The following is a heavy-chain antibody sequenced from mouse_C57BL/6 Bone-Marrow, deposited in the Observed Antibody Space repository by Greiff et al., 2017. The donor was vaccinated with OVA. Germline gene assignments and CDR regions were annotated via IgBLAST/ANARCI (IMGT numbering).Heavy chain of an antibody. D-gene: IGHD4-1*01. V-gene: IGHV7-1*01. J-gene: IGHJ1*03. CDR2: SRNKANDYTT. CDR1: GFTFSDFY. CDR3: ARDNWDWYFDV. Sequence: EVKGVESGGGLVQSGRSLRLSCATSGFTFSDFYMEWVRQAPGKGLEWIAASRNKANDYTTEYSASVKGRFIVSRDTSQSILYLQMNALRAEDTAIYYCARDNWDWYFDVWGTGTTVTVSS.